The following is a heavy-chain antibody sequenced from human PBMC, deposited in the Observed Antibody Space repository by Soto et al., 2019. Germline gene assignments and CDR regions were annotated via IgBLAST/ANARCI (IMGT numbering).Heavy chain of an antibody. CDR2: IYYSGST. V-gene: IGHV4-31*03. CDR3: ARGRGTVVRGVPNNFNWFDP. Sequence: PSETLCLTCTVAGGSITSGSYFLSWHRQHPGKGLEWIGYIYYSGSTYYNPSLKSRVTISVDTSKNQFSLKLSSVTAADTAVYYCARGRGTVVRGVPNNFNWFDPWGQGTLVTVSS. CDR1: GGSITSGSYF. J-gene: IGHJ5*02. D-gene: IGHD3-10*01.